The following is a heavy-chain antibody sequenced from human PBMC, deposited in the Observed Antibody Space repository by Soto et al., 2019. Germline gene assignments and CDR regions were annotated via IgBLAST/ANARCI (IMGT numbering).Heavy chain of an antibody. J-gene: IGHJ4*02. CDR3: ARRPVEMATIHFDY. CDR1: GYSFTSYW. CDR2: IYPGGSDT. Sequence: HGESLKISCKGSGYSFTSYWIGWVRQMPGKGLEWMGIIYPGGSDTTYSPSFQGQVTISADKSISTAYLQWSSLKASDTAMYYCARRPVEMATIHFDYWGQGTLVTVSS. V-gene: IGHV5-51*01. D-gene: IGHD5-12*01.